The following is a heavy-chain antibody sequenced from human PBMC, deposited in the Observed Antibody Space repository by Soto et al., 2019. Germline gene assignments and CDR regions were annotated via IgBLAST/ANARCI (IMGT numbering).Heavy chain of an antibody. D-gene: IGHD2-2*01. Sequence: SETLSLTCAVYGGSFRGDYWSWIRQPPGKGLEWIGSIYHSGSTYYNPSLKSRVTISVDTSKNQFSLKLSSVTAADTAVYYCARDEAIVVVPAASPYYYYGMDVWGQGTTVTVSS. V-gene: IGHV4-34*01. CDR2: IYHSGST. J-gene: IGHJ6*02. CDR1: GGSFRGDY. CDR3: ARDEAIVVVPAASPYYYYGMDV.